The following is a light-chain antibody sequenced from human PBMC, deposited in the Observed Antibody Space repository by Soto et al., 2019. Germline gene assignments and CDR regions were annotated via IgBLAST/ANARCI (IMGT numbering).Light chain of an antibody. Sequence: EIVLTQSPGTLSLSPGERATLSCRASQSVNSRLAWYQHKPGQAPRLLISGAYSRATGIQDRFSGSGSATDFTLTIRRLEPEDFALYYCKHYGRSPITFGQGTRLEIK. V-gene: IGKV3-20*01. CDR1: QSVNSR. J-gene: IGKJ5*01. CDR3: KHYGRSPIT. CDR2: GAY.